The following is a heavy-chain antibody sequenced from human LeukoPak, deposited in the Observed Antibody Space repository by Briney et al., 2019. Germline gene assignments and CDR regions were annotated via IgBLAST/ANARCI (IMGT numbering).Heavy chain of an antibody. V-gene: IGHV3-21*01. J-gene: IGHJ1*01. CDR3: ARDQAAVPPYFQH. CDR1: GFTFSSYS. D-gene: IGHD6-13*01. CDR2: ISTDSTYI. Sequence: SGGSLRLSCAASGFTFSSYSMNWVRQAPGKGLEWVSSISTDSTYIYYADSVKGRFTISRDNAKNSLYLQMNSLRAEDTAVYYCARDQAAVPPYFQHWGQGTLVTVSS.